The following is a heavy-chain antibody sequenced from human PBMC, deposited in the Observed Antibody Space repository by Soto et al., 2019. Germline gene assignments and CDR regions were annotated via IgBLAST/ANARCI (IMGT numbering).Heavy chain of an antibody. CDR1: GYTLTELS. Sequence: ASVKVSCKASGYTLTELSMHWVRQAPGKGLEWMGGFDPEGGETIYAQKFQGRVTMTEDTSTDTAYMELSSLRSEDTAVYYCATHPLRFLEVPFDYWGQGTLVTVSS. CDR3: ATHPLRFLEVPFDY. J-gene: IGHJ4*02. V-gene: IGHV1-24*01. D-gene: IGHD3-3*01. CDR2: FDPEGGET.